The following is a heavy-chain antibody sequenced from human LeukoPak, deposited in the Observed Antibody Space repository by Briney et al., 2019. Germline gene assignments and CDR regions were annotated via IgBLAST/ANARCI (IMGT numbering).Heavy chain of an antibody. D-gene: IGHD6-6*01. J-gene: IGHJ4*02. V-gene: IGHV4-39*07. CDR2: IYYSGST. CDR3: ARLGRPGIAARPHYYFDY. Sequence: PSEALSLTCTVSGGSISSSSYYWGWIRQPPGKGLEWIGSIYYSGSTYYNPSLKSRDTISVDTSKNQFSLKLSSVTAADTAVYYCARLGRPGIAARPHYYFDYWGQGTLVTVSS. CDR1: GGSISSSSYY.